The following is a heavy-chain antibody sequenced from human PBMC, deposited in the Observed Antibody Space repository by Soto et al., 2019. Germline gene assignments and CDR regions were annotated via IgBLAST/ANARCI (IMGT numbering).Heavy chain of an antibody. Sequence: GGSLRLSCAVSGLTFTKYAMTWVRQAPGKGLEWVSAVSGSGSATHYADSVKGRFTISRDNFKNTLSLQMNSLRVEDTAIYFCAKRSGFDSGLFDYWGQGTLVTVSS. V-gene: IGHV3-23*01. D-gene: IGHD5-12*01. J-gene: IGHJ4*02. CDR1: GLTFTKYA. CDR3: AKRSGFDSGLFDY. CDR2: VSGSGSAT.